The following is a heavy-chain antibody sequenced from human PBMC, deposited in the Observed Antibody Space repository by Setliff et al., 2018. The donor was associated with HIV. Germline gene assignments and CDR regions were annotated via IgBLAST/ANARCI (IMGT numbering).Heavy chain of an antibody. CDR1: GFTFSHHG. D-gene: IGHD4-4*01. CDR3: AKSDYNFNNLAGPNYFDY. J-gene: IGHJ4*02. V-gene: IGHV3-23*01. Sequence: HPGGSLRLSCAASGFTFSHHGMSWVRQAPGKGLEWVSAITGSGSTTYYADSVKGRFTISRDNSNNTLFLHMDNLRAEDTAIYYCAKSDYNFNNLAGPNYFDYWGQGALVTVSS. CDR2: ITGSGSTT.